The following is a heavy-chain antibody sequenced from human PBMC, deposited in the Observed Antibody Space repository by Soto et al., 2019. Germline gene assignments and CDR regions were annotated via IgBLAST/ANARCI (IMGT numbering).Heavy chain of an antibody. V-gene: IGHV4-31*03. CDR1: GGSISSGGYY. CDR2: IYYSGST. Sequence: QVQLQESGPGLVKPSQTLSLTCTVSGGSISSGGYYWSWIRQHPGKGLEWIGYIYYSGSTYYNPSLKSRVTISVDRSKNQFSLKLSSVTAADTAVYYCARGRQYYYDSSGYYPAPFYFDYWGQGTLVTVSS. J-gene: IGHJ4*02. CDR3: ARGRQYYYDSSGYYPAPFYFDY. D-gene: IGHD3-22*01.